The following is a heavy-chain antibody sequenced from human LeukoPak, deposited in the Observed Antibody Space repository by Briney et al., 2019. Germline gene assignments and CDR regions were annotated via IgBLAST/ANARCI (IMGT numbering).Heavy chain of an antibody. V-gene: IGHV1-46*01. J-gene: IGHJ3*02. CDR2: INPSGGST. CDR1: GYTFTSYY. Sequence: ASVKVSCKASGYTFTSYYMHWVRQAPGQGLEWMGIINPSGGSTSYAQKFQGRVTMTRDTSTSTVYMELRSLRSDDTAVYYCARDLPRDYYERAFDIWGQGTMVTVSS. CDR3: ARDLPRDYYERAFDI. D-gene: IGHD3-22*01.